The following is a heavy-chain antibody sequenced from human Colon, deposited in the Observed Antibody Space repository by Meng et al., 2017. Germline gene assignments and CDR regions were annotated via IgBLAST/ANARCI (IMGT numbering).Heavy chain of an antibody. V-gene: IGHV4-4*02. CDR1: GVSISTTNW. Sequence: QMLLRESGPGLVKPSGTLSLTCAVSGVSISTTNWWTWFRQSPGKGLEWIGESYYSGSTSYNPSLKSRVTISLDKSKNQFSLILTSVTAADTAIYYCASSSGWWRLDSWGQGTLVTVSS. CDR2: SYYSGST. D-gene: IGHD6-19*01. CDR3: ASSSGWWRLDS. J-gene: IGHJ4*02.